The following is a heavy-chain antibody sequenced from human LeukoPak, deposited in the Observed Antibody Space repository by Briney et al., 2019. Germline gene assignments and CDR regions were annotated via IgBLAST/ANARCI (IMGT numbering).Heavy chain of an antibody. Sequence: GESLKISCQGFAYTFSNHWIAWVRQMPGKGLEWMGIVYPGDSDTKYSPSFQGQVTISADKSISTAYLQWSSLKASDTAMYYCTRLQYYSDSGAFRYFDFWGQGTLVTVSS. CDR2: VYPGDSDT. CDR1: AYTFSNHW. CDR3: TRLQYYSDSGAFRYFDF. D-gene: IGHD3-22*01. J-gene: IGHJ4*02. V-gene: IGHV5-51*01.